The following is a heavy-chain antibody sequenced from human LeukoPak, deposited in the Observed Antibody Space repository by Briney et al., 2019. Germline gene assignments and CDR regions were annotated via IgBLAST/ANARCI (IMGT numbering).Heavy chain of an antibody. Sequence: ASVKVSCKASGYTFTSYGISWVRQAPGQGLEWMGWISAYNGNTNYAQKLQGRVTMTTDTSTSTAYMELRSLRSDDTAVYYCARGYKTVVIVKNLYYFDYWGQGTLVTVSS. J-gene: IGHJ4*02. D-gene: IGHD4-23*01. V-gene: IGHV1-18*01. CDR1: GYTFTSYG. CDR2: ISAYNGNT. CDR3: ARGYKTVVIVKNLYYFDY.